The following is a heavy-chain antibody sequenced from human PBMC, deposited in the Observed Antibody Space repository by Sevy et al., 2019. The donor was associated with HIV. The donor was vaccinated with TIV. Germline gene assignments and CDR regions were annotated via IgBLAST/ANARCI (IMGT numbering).Heavy chain of an antibody. V-gene: IGHV4-31*03. D-gene: IGHD4-17*01. Sequence: SETLSLTCTVSAGSISSGGYYWSWIRQHPGKGLEWIGYIYYSGSTYYNPSLKSRVTISVDTSKNQFSLKLSSVTAADTAVYYCARDHKYGGSYYFDYWGQGTLVTVSS. CDR2: IYYSGST. CDR1: AGSISSGGYY. J-gene: IGHJ4*02. CDR3: ARDHKYGGSYYFDY.